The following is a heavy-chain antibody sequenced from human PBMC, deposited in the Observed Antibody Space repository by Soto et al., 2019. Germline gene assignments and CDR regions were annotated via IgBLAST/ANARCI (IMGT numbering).Heavy chain of an antibody. V-gene: IGHV1-18*01. D-gene: IGHD2-8*01. CDR3: AREVLILGRGLAVDI. CDR1: GYSFTKYG. J-gene: IGHJ3*02. Sequence: QVQLVQSGAEVKKPGASVKVSCKTSGYSFTKYGANWVRQAPGQGLQWMGRNNPNNGNTDYPQTLQGRLTISTDTSTSSAYMELGSLRSNDTAVYYWAREVLILGRGLAVDIWGPGTMVTVSS. CDR2: NNPNNGNT.